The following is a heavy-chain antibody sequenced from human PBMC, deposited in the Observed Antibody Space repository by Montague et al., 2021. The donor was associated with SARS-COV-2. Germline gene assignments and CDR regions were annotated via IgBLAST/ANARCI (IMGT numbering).Heavy chain of an antibody. J-gene: IGHJ4*02. CDR1: GGSISSYY. V-gene: IGHV4-59*01. CDR2: IYYSGST. CDR3: ARAPRGWLQLRDFYYFDY. Sequence: SETLSLTCTVPGGSISSYYWSWIRQPPGKGLEWIGYIYYSGSTNYNPSLKSRVTISVDTSKNQFSLKLSSVTAADTAVNYCARAPRGWLQLRDFYYFDYWGQGTLVTVSS. D-gene: IGHD5-24*01.